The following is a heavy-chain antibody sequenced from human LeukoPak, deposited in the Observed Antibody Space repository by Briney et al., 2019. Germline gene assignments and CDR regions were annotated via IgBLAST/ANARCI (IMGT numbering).Heavy chain of an antibody. CDR1: GFTFTSSA. Sequence: TSVKVSRKASGFTFTSSAVQWVRQARGQRLEWIGWIVVGSGNTNYAQKFQERVTITRDMSTSTAYMELSSLRSEDTAVYYCAAGGDEQNLYYFDYWGQGTLVTVSS. J-gene: IGHJ4*02. V-gene: IGHV1-58*01. CDR3: AAGGDEQNLYYFDY. CDR2: IVVGSGNT. D-gene: IGHD3-16*01.